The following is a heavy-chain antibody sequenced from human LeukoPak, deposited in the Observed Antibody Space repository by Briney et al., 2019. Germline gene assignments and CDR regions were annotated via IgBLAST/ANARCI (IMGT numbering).Heavy chain of an antibody. CDR3: ARDRVNLERPGGLDY. J-gene: IGHJ4*02. CDR1: GYTCTVYY. Sequence: ASVKVSCKASGYTCTVYYIHWVRQAPGQGLEWMGWSNANSGGTNYAQKFQCRVTMTRDTAINTVYMELSRLTSDDTAEYYCARDRVNLERPGGLDYWGQGPLVPVPS. CDR2: SNANSGGT. D-gene: IGHD1-1*01. V-gene: IGHV1-2*02.